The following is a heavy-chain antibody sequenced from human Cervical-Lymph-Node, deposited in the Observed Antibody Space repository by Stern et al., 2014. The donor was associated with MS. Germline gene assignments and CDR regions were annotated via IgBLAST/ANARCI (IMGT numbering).Heavy chain of an antibody. V-gene: IGHV1-69*01. CDR2: IIPILGTA. CDR1: RGTFSNHG. D-gene: IGHD2-15*01. Sequence: QVQLGQSGAEVKKPGSSVTVSCKASRGTFSNHGISWVRQAPGQGLEWMGGIIPILGTAHNSQRFQGRVTFTADESRTTVYMELSSLRSEDTAVYYCATDRGYCSGGSCYSLDYFDYWGQGTLVIVSS. J-gene: IGHJ4*02. CDR3: ATDRGYCSGGSCYSLDYFDY.